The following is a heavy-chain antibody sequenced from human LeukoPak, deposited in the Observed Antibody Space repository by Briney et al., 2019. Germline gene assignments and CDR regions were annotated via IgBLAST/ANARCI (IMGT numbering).Heavy chain of an antibody. CDR2: ISYNGSNK. Sequence: PGGSLRLSCAASGFTFSSYTMHWVRRAPGKGLEWVAVISYNGSNKYDADSVKGRFTISRDNSKNTLYLQMNSLRAEETAVYYCARDSLPRVFLPGGYFQHWGQGTLVTVSS. D-gene: IGHD3-10*01. CDR3: ARDSLPRVFLPGGYFQH. V-gene: IGHV3-30-3*01. CDR1: GFTFSSYT. J-gene: IGHJ1*01.